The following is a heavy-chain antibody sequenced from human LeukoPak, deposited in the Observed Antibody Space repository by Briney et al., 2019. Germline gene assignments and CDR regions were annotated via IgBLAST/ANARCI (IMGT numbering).Heavy chain of an antibody. CDR2: INWDGGSI. Sequence: GGSLRLSCAASGFNFEDYTMHWVRQTPGKGLEWVSLINWDGGSIYYADSVKGRFAISRDNNKNSLYLQMTSLRTEDTALYYCTKGSNTWPSLFDYWGQGTLVTVSS. J-gene: IGHJ4*02. V-gene: IGHV3-43*01. CDR3: TKGSNTWPSLFDY. D-gene: IGHD2-2*02. CDR1: GFNFEDYT.